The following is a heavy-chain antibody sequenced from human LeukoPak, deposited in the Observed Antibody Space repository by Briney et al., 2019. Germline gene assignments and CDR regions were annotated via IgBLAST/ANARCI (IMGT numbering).Heavy chain of an antibody. CDR1: GFTFSSYS. Sequence: GGSLRLSCAASGFTFSSYSMNWVRQAPGKGLERVSYISSSSTIYYADSVKGRFTISRDNAKNSLYLQMNSLRAEDTAVYYCARERYYDSSGYYFSYYYGMDVWGQGTTVTVSS. D-gene: IGHD3-22*01. J-gene: IGHJ6*02. CDR3: ARERYYDSSGYYFSYYYGMDV. CDR2: ISSSSTI. V-gene: IGHV3-48*04.